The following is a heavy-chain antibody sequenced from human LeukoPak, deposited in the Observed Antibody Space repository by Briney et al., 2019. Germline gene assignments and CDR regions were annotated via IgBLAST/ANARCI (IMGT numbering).Heavy chain of an antibody. CDR1: GGSISSRSYY. V-gene: IGHV4-39*01. J-gene: IGHJ4*02. CDR2: IYYSGST. CDR3: ARLDSHYGGDY. Sequence: SETLSLTRTVSGGSISSRSYYWGWIRQPPGKGLEWIGNIYYSGSTYCNPSSKSRVTISVDTSKNQLSLKLSSVTAADTAVYYCARLDSHYGGDYWGQGTLVTVSS. D-gene: IGHD4-17*01.